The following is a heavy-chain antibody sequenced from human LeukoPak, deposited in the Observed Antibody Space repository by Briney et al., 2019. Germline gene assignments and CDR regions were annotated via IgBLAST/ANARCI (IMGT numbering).Heavy chain of an antibody. J-gene: IGHJ6*03. V-gene: IGHV3-30*04. Sequence: PGGSLRLSCAASGFTFSSYAMHWVRQAPGKGLEWVAVISYDGSNKYYADSVKGRFTIPRDNSKNMLYLQMNSLRAEDTAVYYCAKDGCSPSCYNYHYYYVDVWGKGTTVTVSS. CDR3: AKDGCSPSCYNYHYYYVDV. CDR1: GFTFSSYA. D-gene: IGHD2-2*02. CDR2: ISYDGSNK.